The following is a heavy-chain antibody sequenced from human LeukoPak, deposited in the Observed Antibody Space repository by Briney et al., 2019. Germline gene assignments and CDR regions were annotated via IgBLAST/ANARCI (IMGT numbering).Heavy chain of an antibody. CDR3: ARANRRYSYVDY. CDR2: IYYSGST. D-gene: IGHD5-18*01. J-gene: IGHJ4*02. CDR1: GGSVSSGSYY. V-gene: IGHV4-61*01. Sequence: SETLSLTCTVSGGSVSSGSYYWSWIRQPPGKGLEWIGYIYYSGSTNYNPSLKSRVTISIDTSKNQFSLKLSSVTAADTAVYYCARANRRYSYVDYWGQGTLVTVSS.